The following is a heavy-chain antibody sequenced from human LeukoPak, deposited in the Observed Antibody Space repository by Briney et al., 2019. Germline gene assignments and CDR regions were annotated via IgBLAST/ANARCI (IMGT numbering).Heavy chain of an antibody. CDR3: AGRAWSSSWTDHFYYYIDV. Sequence: SETLSLTCTVSGGSLNNYYWSWIRQPPGKGLECIGYIFYTGSTNYNPSLKSRVTISVDKSKNQFSLRLSSVTAADTAVYYCAGRAWSSSWTDHFYYYIDVWGKGTTVTVSS. V-gene: IGHV4-59*08. CDR1: GGSLNNYY. D-gene: IGHD6-13*01. J-gene: IGHJ6*03. CDR2: IFYTGST.